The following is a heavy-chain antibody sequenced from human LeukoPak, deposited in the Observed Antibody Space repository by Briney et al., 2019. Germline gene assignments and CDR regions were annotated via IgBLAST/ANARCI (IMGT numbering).Heavy chain of an antibody. V-gene: IGHV1-2*02. Sequence: ASVKVSCKASGYTFTGYYMHWVRQAPGQGLEWMGWINPNSGGTNYAQKFQGRVTMTRDTSISTAYMELSRLRSDDTAVYYCARCTAVVAKHSAGKAIDYWGQGTLVTVSS. D-gene: IGHD2-15*01. CDR3: ARCTAVVAKHSAGKAIDY. CDR2: INPNSGGT. CDR1: GYTFTGYY. J-gene: IGHJ4*02.